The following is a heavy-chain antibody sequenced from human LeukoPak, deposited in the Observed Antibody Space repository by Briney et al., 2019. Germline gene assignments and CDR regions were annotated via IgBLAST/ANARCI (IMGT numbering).Heavy chain of an antibody. D-gene: IGHD1-14*01. CDR1: GFTFSSYG. CDR2: IKQDGSEK. J-gene: IGHJ4*02. CDR3: ARYRTGILGFDY. Sequence: GGSLRLSCAASGFTFSSYGMSWVRQAPGKGLEWVATIKQDGSEKYYVDSVKGRFTISRDNAKNSLYLQVDSLRAEDTAVYYCARYRTGILGFDYWGQGALVTVSS. V-gene: IGHV3-7*04.